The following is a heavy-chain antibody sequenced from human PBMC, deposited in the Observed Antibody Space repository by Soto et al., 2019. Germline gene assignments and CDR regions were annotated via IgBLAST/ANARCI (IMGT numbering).Heavy chain of an antibody. J-gene: IGHJ6*02. CDR2: IIPIFGTA. CDR1: GGTFSSYA. V-gene: IGHV1-69*13. D-gene: IGHD3-10*01. Sequence: SVKVSCKASGGTFSSYAISWVRQAPGQGLEWMGGIIPIFGTANYAQKFQGGVTITADESTSTAYMELSSLRSEDTAVYYCARRLDGSGSYYTLSYYGMDVWGQGTTVTVSS. CDR3: ARRLDGSGSYYTLSYYGMDV.